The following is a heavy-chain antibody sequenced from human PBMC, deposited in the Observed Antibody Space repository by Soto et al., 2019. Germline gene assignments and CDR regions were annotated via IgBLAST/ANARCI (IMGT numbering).Heavy chain of an antibody. CDR2: MSPKNGNT. CDR3: AIAGYCTDGVCHVWIDY. V-gene: IGHV1-8*01. J-gene: IGHJ4*02. D-gene: IGHD2-8*01. CDR1: GYSFTTYD. Sequence: ASVKVSCKASGYSFTTYDINWVRQAPGKVLEWMGWMSPKNGNTGYAQNFQGRFTMTSDTSINTVYMELSSLRSEDTAVYYCAIAGYCTDGVCHVWIDYWGPGPLVTSPQ.